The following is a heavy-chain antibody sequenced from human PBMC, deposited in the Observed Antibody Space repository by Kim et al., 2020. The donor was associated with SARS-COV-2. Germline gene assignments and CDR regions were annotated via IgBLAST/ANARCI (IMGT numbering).Heavy chain of an antibody. CDR1: GFTFGDYA. CDR3: AKDRGSGYAPYYFDY. Sequence: GGSLRLSCAASGFTFGDYAMHWVRQAPGKGLEWVSGISWNSGSIGYADSVKGRFTISRDNAKNSLYLQMNSLRAEDTALYYCAKDRGSGYAPYYFDYWGQGTLVTVSS. D-gene: IGHD3-16*01. J-gene: IGHJ4*02. V-gene: IGHV3-9*01. CDR2: ISWNSGSI.